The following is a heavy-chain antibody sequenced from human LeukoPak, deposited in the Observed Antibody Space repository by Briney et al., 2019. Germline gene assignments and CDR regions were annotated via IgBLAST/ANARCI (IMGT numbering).Heavy chain of an antibody. Sequence: GGSLRLSCAASGFTFSDYNMRWIRQAPGKGLEWVSSISRSGSTKYYADSVKGRFTISRDNAKNSLYLQMNSLRVEDTALYYCAKDIGRVDTASTYMDVWGKGTTVTISS. CDR2: ISRSGSTK. CDR3: AKDIGRVDTASTYMDV. J-gene: IGHJ6*03. CDR1: GFTFSDYN. V-gene: IGHV3-11*01. D-gene: IGHD5-18*01.